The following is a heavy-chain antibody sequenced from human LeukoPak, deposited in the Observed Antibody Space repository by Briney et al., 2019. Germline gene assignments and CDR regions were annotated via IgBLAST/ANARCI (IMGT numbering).Heavy chain of an antibody. CDR1: GYSISSGDY. CDR3: ARDLRAYYGSGTSYTHAFDI. Sequence: PSETLCLTCTVSGYSISSGDYWGWIRQPPGKGLEWSGRGDHSGRSDYNPSLKCRVAISLDTSRNQLSLKLSSVTSAHPAGYYFARDLRAYYGSGTSYTHAFDIWGPGTVVTASS. V-gene: IGHV4-38-2*02. D-gene: IGHD3-10*01. CDR2: GDHSGRS. J-gene: IGHJ3*02.